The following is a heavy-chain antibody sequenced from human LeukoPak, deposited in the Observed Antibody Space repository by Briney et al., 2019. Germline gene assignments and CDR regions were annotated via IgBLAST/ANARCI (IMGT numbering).Heavy chain of an antibody. CDR2: IYYSGST. CDR3: ASRNCYDSSGYSRVDY. Sequence: SETLSLTCTVSGGSISSSSYYWGWIRQPPGKGLEWIGSIYYSGSTYYNPSLKSRVTISVDTSKNQFSLKLSSVTAADTAVYYCASRNCYDSSGYSRVDYWGQGTLVTVSS. V-gene: IGHV4-39*01. J-gene: IGHJ4*02. D-gene: IGHD3-22*01. CDR1: GGSISSSSYY.